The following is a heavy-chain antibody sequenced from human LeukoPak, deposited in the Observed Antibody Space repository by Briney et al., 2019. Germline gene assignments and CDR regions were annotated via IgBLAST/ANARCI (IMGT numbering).Heavy chain of an antibody. J-gene: IGHJ4*02. D-gene: IGHD6-19*01. CDR2: INPNSGDT. CDR1: GYTFTGYY. V-gene: IGHV1-2*06. CDR3: ARGLNWGAVAGAENFDY. Sequence: ASVKVSCKASGYTFTGYYMHWVRQAPGQGLEWMGRINPNSGDTNYAQKFQGRVTMTRDTSISTAYMELSRLRSDDTAVYYCARGLNWGAVAGAENFDYWGQGTLVTVSS.